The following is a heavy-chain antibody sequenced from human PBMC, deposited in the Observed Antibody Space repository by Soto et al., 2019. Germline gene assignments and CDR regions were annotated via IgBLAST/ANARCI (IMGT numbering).Heavy chain of an antibody. CDR3: TKSSGGSSSVGMDY. J-gene: IGHJ4*02. CDR2: ITRDGYNK. CDR1: GFIFKNYA. V-gene: IGHV3-30*04. Sequence: QVQLVESGGGVVQPGRSLRLSCAGSGFIFKNYALNWVRQAPGKGLEWVASITRDGYNKYYADSVKGRFTISRDNSMGKLSLQMTALTIEDSSVYYCTKSSGGSSSVGMDYWGKGTRVTVSS. D-gene: IGHD6-6*01.